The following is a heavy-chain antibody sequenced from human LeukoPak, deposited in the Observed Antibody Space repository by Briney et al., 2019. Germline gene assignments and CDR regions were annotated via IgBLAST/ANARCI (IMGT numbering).Heavy chain of an antibody. CDR3: ARRGTSSSWAHFDY. Sequence: PGGSLRLSCAASGFTFSTYWMTWVRQAPGKGLEWVANIKQDGSEKCYVDSVKGRFTISRDNAKNSLYLQMNSLGAEDTAVYYCARRGTSSSWAHFDYWGQGTLVTVSS. CDR2: IKQDGSEK. D-gene: IGHD6-13*01. CDR1: GFTFSTYW. V-gene: IGHV3-7*05. J-gene: IGHJ4*02.